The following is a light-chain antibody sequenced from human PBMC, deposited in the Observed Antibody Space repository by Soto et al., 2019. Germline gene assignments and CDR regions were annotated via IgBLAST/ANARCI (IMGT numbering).Light chain of an antibody. V-gene: IGLV1-40*01. CDR1: NSNIGTAYD. Sequence: QSVLTQPPSVSGAPGQRVTISCTGTNSNIGTAYDVNWYQQLPGTAPKLLIYGNNNRPSGVPDRFSGSNSGTSVSLVITGLQAEDEADYYCQSYDSRRSVVVFGGGTTLTVL. CDR3: QSYDSRRSVVV. J-gene: IGLJ3*02. CDR2: GNN.